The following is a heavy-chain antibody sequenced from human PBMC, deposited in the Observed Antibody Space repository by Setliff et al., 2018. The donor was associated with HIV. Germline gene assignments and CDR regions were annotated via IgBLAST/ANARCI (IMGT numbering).Heavy chain of an antibody. V-gene: IGHV4-31*03. J-gene: IGHJ6*03. CDR3: ARGGMGSSTDYYYYMDV. Sequence: PSETLSLTCTVSGGSISSGGYYWSWIRQHPGKGLEWIGYIYYSGSTYYNPSLKSRVTISVDTSKNQFSLKLSSVTAADTAVYYCARGGMGSSTDYYYYMDVWGKGTTVTVSS. CDR2: IYYSGST. D-gene: IGHD6-13*01. CDR1: GGSISSGGYY.